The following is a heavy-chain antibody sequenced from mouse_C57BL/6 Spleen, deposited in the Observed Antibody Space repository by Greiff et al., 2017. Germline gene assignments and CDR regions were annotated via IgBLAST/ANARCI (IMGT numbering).Heavy chain of an antibody. CDR2: INYDGSST. CDR3: AREAYYYGSSYFDY. Sequence: EVQPVESEGGLVQPGSSMKLSCTASGFTFSDYYMAWVRQVPEKGLEWVANINYDGSSTYYLDSLKSRFIISRDNAKNILYLQMSSLKSEDTATYYCAREAYYYGSSYFDYWGQGTTLTVSS. J-gene: IGHJ2*01. V-gene: IGHV5-16*01. D-gene: IGHD1-1*01. CDR1: GFTFSDYY.